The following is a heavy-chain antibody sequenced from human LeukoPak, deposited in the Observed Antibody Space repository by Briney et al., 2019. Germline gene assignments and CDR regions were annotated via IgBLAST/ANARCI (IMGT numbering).Heavy chain of an antibody. D-gene: IGHD1-7*01. J-gene: IGHJ6*03. CDR1: GGSLSNYY. Sequence: SETLSLTCAVYGGSLSNYYWSWIRQSPGKGLEWIGEINDSGTINYNPSLMSRVTVSVDKSKNQFSLKLSSATAADTAVYYCARRWNYGRNYYIDVWGKGATVSVSS. CDR2: INDSGTI. V-gene: IGHV4-34*01. CDR3: ARRWNYGRNYYIDV.